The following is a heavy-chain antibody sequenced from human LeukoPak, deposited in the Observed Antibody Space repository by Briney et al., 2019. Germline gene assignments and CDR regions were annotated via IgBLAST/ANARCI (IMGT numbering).Heavy chain of an antibody. CDR1: GYTFTSYY. J-gene: IGHJ6*02. CDR3: ARDEAAQNYYYYGMDV. D-gene: IGHD6-6*01. V-gene: IGHV1-46*01. CDR2: INPSGGST. Sequence: ASVKVSCKASGYTFTSYYMHWVRQAPGQGLEWMGIINPSGGSTSYAQKLQGRVTMTTDTSTSTAYMELRSLRSDDTAVYYCARDEAAQNYYYYGMDVWGQGTTVTVSS.